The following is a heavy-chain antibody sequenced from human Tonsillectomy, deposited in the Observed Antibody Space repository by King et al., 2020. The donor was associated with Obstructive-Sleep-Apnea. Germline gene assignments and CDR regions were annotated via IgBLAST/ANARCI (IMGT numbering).Heavy chain of an antibody. J-gene: IGHJ4*02. D-gene: IGHD3-22*01. CDR1: GFTFSSYG. CDR3: ASEEYYYASSGYYYARSLKN. Sequence: VQLVESGGGVVQPGRSLRLSCAASGFTFSSYGMHWVRQAPGKGLEWVAVISYDGSNKYYADSVKGRFTISRDNSKNKLYLQMNSLRAEDTAVYYCASEEYYYASSGYYYARSLKNWGQGTLVTVSS. V-gene: IGHV3-30*03. CDR2: ISYDGSNK.